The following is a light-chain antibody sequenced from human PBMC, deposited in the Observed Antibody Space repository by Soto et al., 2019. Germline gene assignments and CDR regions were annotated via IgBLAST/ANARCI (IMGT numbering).Light chain of an antibody. CDR2: GAS. CDR1: QSVGTN. Sequence: EIVMTQSPATLSVSPGERATLSCRASQSVGTNLAWYQQKPGQALRLLIYGASTRATDIPASFSASGSGTEFTLTISSLQSEDFVVYYCQQYNNWPPPITFGQGTRLEIK. CDR3: QQYNNWPPPIT. J-gene: IGKJ5*01. V-gene: IGKV3-15*01.